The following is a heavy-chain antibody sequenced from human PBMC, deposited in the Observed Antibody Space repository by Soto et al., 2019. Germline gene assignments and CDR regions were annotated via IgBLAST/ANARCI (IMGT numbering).Heavy chain of an antibody. V-gene: IGHV3-30*03. Sequence: QVQLVESGGGVVQPGRSLRLSCAASGLTLSSYGMHWVHQAPGKGLEWVAVISYDGSDKYYANSVKGRFTISRDNSKNTLYLQMNSLRAEDTAVYYCATDEEKEWLPLGGKVDYWGQGTLVTVSS. J-gene: IGHJ4*02. CDR2: ISYDGSDK. D-gene: IGHD3-3*01. CDR3: ATDEEKEWLPLGGKVDY. CDR1: GLTLSSYG.